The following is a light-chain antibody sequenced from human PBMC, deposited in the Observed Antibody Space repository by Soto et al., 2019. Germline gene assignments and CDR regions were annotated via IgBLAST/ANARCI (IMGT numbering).Light chain of an antibody. CDR1: QSVSSN. CDR3: QQYNIWPWT. V-gene: IGKV3D-15*03. J-gene: IGKJ1*01. Sequence: EKVMTQSPATLSVSPGERAILSCRASQSVSSNLAWYQQKPGQAPRLLIYGASIRAIVIPARFSGSGSETESTLTISILQSEYFAVYYCQQYNIWPWTFGPGTKVEIK. CDR2: GAS.